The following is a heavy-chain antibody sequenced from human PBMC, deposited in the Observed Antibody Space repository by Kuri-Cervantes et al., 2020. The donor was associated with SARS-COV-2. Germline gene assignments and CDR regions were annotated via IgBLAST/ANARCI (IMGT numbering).Heavy chain of an antibody. J-gene: IGHJ4*02. Sequence: GGSLRLSCAASGFTFSSYWMSWVHQAPGKGLEWVAVTSYDERNKYYADSVKGRLTISRDNSKNTLYLQINSLRAEDTAVYYCARGLTYSSGWYYFDYWGQGTLVTVSS. CDR1: GFTFSSYW. CDR2: TSYDERNK. D-gene: IGHD6-19*01. V-gene: IGHV3-30*01. CDR3: ARGLTYSSGWYYFDY.